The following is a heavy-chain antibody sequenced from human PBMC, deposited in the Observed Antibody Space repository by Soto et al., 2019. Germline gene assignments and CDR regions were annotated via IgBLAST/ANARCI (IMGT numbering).Heavy chain of an antibody. V-gene: IGHV3-7*01. J-gene: IGHJ6*02. D-gene: IGHD5-12*01. CDR3: ARDRGFAETGVATLASDV. CDR2: IKQDAGEK. Sequence: EVQLVESGGDLVQPGGSLRLSCAASGFTFSRYGMSWVRQAPGKGLEWVANIKQDAGEKEYVDSVKGRFTTSRDNAKNTLYLQMNSLRVEDTAVYYCARDRGFAETGVATLASDVWGQGTTVTVSS. CDR1: GFTFSRYG.